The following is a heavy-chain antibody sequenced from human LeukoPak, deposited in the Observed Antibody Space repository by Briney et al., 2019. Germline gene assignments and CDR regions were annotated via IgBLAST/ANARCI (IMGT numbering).Heavy chain of an antibody. Sequence: SETLSLTCTVSGGSISSGDYYWSWIRQPPGKGLEWIGYIYYSGSTYYNPSLKSRVTISVDTSKNQFSLKLSSVTAADTAVYYCARVQVGATTTRWFDPWGQGTLVTVS. D-gene: IGHD1-26*01. CDR3: ARVQVGATTTRWFDP. J-gene: IGHJ5*02. V-gene: IGHV4-30-4*01. CDR2: IYYSGST. CDR1: GGSISSGDYY.